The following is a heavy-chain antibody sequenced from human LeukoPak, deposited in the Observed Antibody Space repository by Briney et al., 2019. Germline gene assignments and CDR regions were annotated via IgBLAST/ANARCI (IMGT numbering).Heavy chain of an antibody. CDR1: RFSFSSYA. Sequence: GGSLRLSCAASRFSFSSYAMSWVRRAPGKGLEWVSSISGSGSSTYYADSVKDRFTISRDNSKNTLYLQMNSLRAEDTAVYYCAKVYRAHGDYHAFDVWGQGTMVTVSS. V-gene: IGHV3-23*01. D-gene: IGHD4-17*01. J-gene: IGHJ3*01. CDR3: AKVYRAHGDYHAFDV. CDR2: ISGSGSST.